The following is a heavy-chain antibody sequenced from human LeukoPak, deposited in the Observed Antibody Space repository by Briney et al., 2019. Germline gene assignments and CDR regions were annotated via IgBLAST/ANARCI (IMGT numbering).Heavy chain of an antibody. D-gene: IGHD3-9*01. Sequence: GGSLRLSCAASGFTFSSYAMSWVRQAPGKGLEWVSAISGSGGSTYYADSVKGRSTISRDNSKNTLYLQMNSLRAEDTAVYYCAKGQYDLLTDYYNGYFDYWGQGTLVTVSS. J-gene: IGHJ4*02. CDR1: GFTFSSYA. CDR2: ISGSGGST. CDR3: AKGQYDLLTDYYNGYFDY. V-gene: IGHV3-23*01.